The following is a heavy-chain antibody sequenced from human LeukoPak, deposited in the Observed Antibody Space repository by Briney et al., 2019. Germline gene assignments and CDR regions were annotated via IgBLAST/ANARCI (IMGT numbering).Heavy chain of an antibody. D-gene: IGHD5/OR15-5a*01. CDR3: AKDTPYPSTPAY. V-gene: IGHV3-23*01. CDR1: GFTFSSYA. Sequence: GASLRLSCAASGFTFSSYAMSWVRQAPGKGLEWVSAISGSGGSTYYADSVKGRFTISRDNSKNTLYLQMNSLRAEDTAVYCCAKDTPYPSTPAYWGQGTLVTVSS. J-gene: IGHJ4*02. CDR2: ISGSGGST.